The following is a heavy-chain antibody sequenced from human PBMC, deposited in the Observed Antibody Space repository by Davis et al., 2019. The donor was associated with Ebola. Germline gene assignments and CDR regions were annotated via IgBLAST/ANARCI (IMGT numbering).Heavy chain of an antibody. D-gene: IGHD3-9*01. CDR2: ISYDGSNK. V-gene: IGHV3-30-3*01. J-gene: IGHJ4*02. CDR3: AKPGTRLRYFSRY. CDR1: GFTFSSYA. Sequence: GESLKISCAASGFTFSSYAMHWVRQAPGKGLEWVAVISYDGSNKYYADSVKGRFTISRDNSKNTLYLQTNSLRAEDTAVYYCAKPGTRLRYFSRYWGQGTLVTVSS.